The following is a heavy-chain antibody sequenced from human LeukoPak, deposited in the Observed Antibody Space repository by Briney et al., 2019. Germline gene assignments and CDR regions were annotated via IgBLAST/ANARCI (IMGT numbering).Heavy chain of an antibody. J-gene: IGHJ4*02. CDR1: GFTFSSYG. D-gene: IGHD4-17*01. CDR3: ARETGSAVGSTDFDY. V-gene: IGHV3-30*03. Sequence: GGSLRLSCAASGFTFSSYGMHWVRQAPGKGLEWVAVISYDGSNKYYADSVKGRFTISRDNSKNTLYLQMNSLRAEDTAVYYCARETGSAVGSTDFDYWGQGTLVPVSS. CDR2: ISYDGSNK.